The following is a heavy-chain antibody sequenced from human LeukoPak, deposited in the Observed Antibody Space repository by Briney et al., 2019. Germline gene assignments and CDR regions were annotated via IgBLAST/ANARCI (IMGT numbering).Heavy chain of an antibody. CDR2: IYTSGST. CDR3: ASSIAAAGEY. CDR1: GGSISSGRYY. Sequence: SQTLSLTCTVSGGSISSGRYYWSWIRQPAGKGLEWIGRIYTSGSTNYNPSLKSRVTISVDTSKNQFSLKLSSVTAADTAVYYCASSIAAAGEYWGQGTLVTVSS. D-gene: IGHD6-13*01. V-gene: IGHV4-61*02. J-gene: IGHJ4*02.